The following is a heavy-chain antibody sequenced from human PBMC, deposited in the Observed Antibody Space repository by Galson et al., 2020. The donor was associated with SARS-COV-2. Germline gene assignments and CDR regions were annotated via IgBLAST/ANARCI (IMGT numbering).Heavy chain of an antibody. CDR2: ISYDGSNK. D-gene: IGHD2-15*01. CDR3: AKDGGGGYCSGGSCYSHLINY. CDR1: GFTFSSYG. V-gene: IGHV3-30*18. J-gene: IGHJ4*02. Sequence: TGGSLRLSCAASGFTFSSYGMHWVRQAPGKGLEWVAVISYDGSNKYYADSVKGRFTISRDNSKNTLYLQMNSLRAEDTAVYYCAKDGGGGYCSGGSCYSHLINYWGQGTLVTVSS.